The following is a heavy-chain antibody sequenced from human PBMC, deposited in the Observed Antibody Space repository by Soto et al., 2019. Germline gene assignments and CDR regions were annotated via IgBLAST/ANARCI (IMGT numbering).Heavy chain of an antibody. D-gene: IGHD6-19*01. Sequence: PSETLSLTCAVYGGSFSGYYWSWIRQPPGKGLEWIGEINHSGSTNYNPSLKSRVTMTRDTSISTAYMELSRLRSDDTAVYYCARAGAVAGTGGIYYFDYWGQGTLVTVSS. CDR2: INHSGST. CDR3: ARAGAVAGTGGIYYFDY. J-gene: IGHJ4*02. CDR1: GGSFSGYY. V-gene: IGHV4-34*10.